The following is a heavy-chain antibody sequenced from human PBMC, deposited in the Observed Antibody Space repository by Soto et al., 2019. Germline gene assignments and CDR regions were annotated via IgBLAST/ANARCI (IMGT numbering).Heavy chain of an antibody. CDR1: GYTFTSYY. V-gene: IGHV1-46*03. CDR2: INPSGGST. Sequence: ASVKVSCKASGYTFTSYYMHWVRQAPGQGLEWMGIINPSGGSTSYAQKFQGRVTMTRDTSTSTVYMELSSLRSEDTAVYYCARGITMVRGAPRWFFDYWAREPWSPSPQ. CDR3: ARGITMVRGAPRWFFDY. D-gene: IGHD3-10*01. J-gene: IGHJ4*02.